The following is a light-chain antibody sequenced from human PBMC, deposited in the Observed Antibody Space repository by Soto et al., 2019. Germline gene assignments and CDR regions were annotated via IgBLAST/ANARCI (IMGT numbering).Light chain of an antibody. Sequence: QSVLTQPPSASGTPGQRVTISCSGSSFNIGSNSVNWYQQLPGAAPKLLIYSNNQRPSGVPDRFSGSKSGTSASLAISGLQSEDEADYYCAAWEHRLTGHVVFGGGIKLTVL. J-gene: IGLJ2*01. CDR3: AAWEHRLTGHVV. CDR2: SNN. V-gene: IGLV1-44*01. CDR1: SFNIGSNS.